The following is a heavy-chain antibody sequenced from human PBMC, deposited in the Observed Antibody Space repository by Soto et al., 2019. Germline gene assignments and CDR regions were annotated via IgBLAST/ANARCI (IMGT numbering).Heavy chain of an antibody. CDR1: GGTFSSYA. CDR2: IIPIFGTA. J-gene: IGHJ6*02. V-gene: IGHV1-69*01. CDR3: ARGVKGDFWTDYYYYYGMDV. Sequence: QVQLVQSGAEVQKPGSSVKVSCKASGGTFSSYAISWVRQAPGQGLEWMGGIIPIFGTANYARKFQGRVTITADESTSTAYMELSSLRSEDTAVYYCARGVKGDFWTDYYYYYGMDVWGQGTTVTVSS. D-gene: IGHD3-3*01.